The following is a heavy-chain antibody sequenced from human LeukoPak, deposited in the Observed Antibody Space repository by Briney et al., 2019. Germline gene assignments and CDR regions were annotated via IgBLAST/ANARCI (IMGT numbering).Heavy chain of an antibody. J-gene: IGHJ4*02. D-gene: IGHD2-2*01. CDR1: GGSISSYY. V-gene: IGHV4-59*01. CDR2: IYYSGST. CDR3: ARERRYCSSTSCYRDGFDY. Sequence: SETLSLTCTVSGGSISSYYWSWIRQPPGKGLEWVGDIYYSGSTNYNPSLKSRVTISVDTSKNQFSLKLSSVTAADTAVYYCARERRYCSSTSCYRDGFDYWGQGTLVTVSS.